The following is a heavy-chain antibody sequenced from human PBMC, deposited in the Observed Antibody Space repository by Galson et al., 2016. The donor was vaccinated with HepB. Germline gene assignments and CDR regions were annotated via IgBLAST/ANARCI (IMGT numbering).Heavy chain of an antibody. CDR3: ASSFYCEYYYFDY. V-gene: IGHV1-46*01. D-gene: IGHD2/OR15-2a*01. J-gene: IGHJ4*02. CDR1: RYTFTTYW. CDR2: INTSGGGT. Sequence: SVKVSCKASRYTFTTYWMHWVRQAPGQGLEWVGVINTSGGGTSYAHKFQGRVSMTSDTSTSTVYMQLISLRSEDTAVYYCASSFYCEYYYFDYWGQGTLVIVSS.